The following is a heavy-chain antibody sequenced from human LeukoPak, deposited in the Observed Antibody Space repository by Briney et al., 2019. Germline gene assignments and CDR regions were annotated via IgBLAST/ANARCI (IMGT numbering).Heavy chain of an antibody. J-gene: IGHJ4*02. D-gene: IGHD6-13*01. V-gene: IGHV3-72*01. CDR2: TRNRANSYTT. CDR3: VRVYSSSWSGSYFDH. Sequence: PGGSLRLSCGASGFTFSDHYMDWVRQAPGKGLEWVGRTRNRANSYTTEYAASVKGRFTISRDDSKSLLYLQMNSLKTEDTSIYYCVRVYSSSWSGSYFDHWGQGTLVTVSS. CDR1: GFTFSDHY.